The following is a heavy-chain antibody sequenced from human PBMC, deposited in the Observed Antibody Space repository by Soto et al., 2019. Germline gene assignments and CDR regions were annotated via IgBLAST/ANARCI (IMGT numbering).Heavy chain of an antibody. CDR2: INPNGGDT. CDR1: GDSVNDYY. CDR3: AREGGGGTATLDYYYCCIDV. V-gene: IGHV1-2*04. J-gene: IGHJ6*03. D-gene: IGHD2-15*01. Sequence: QVQLVQSGAEVRKPGASVTVSCRSSGDSVNDYYLHWVRQAPGQGFEWMGWINPNGGDTKYAQKFQGCVGMSWDKSIMTVYMQLSRLRCDDTSVCYCAREGGGGTATLDYYYCCIDVLGTGTTVTVSS.